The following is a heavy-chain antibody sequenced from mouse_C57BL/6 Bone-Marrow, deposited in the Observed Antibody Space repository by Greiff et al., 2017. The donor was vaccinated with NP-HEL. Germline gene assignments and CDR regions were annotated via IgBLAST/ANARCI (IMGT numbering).Heavy chain of an antibody. CDR3: AKVVATKRAWFAY. CDR1: GYTFTGYW. J-gene: IGHJ3*01. D-gene: IGHD1-1*01. CDR2: ILPGSGST. V-gene: IGHV1-9*01. Sequence: VQLQQSGAELMKPGASVKLSCKATGYTFTGYWIEWVKQRPGHGLEWIGGILPGSGSTTYTEKFKGKATFTADTSSNTAYLQLSSLPTEDSAIYYCAKVVATKRAWFAYWGKGTLVTV.